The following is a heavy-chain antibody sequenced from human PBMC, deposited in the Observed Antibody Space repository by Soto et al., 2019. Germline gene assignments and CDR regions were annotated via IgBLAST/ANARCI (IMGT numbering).Heavy chain of an antibody. Sequence: QVQLQESGPGLVKPSETLSLTCTVSGGSIISYSWSWVRQPPGKGVEWIGYMYYSGNSYYNPSLKSRVTTSVDTSKNQLSLKLTAVTAADTAGYYCASSHPAMCSPNIWGQGTLVTVSS. J-gene: IGHJ4*02. CDR1: GGSIISYS. D-gene: IGHD5-18*01. CDR3: ASSHPAMCSPNI. V-gene: IGHV4-59*01. CDR2: MYYSGNS.